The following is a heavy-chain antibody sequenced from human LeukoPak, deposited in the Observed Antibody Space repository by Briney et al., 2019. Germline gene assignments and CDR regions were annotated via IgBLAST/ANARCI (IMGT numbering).Heavy chain of an antibody. J-gene: IGHJ4*02. D-gene: IGHD3-22*01. Sequence: SETLSLTCTVSSGSISSYYWSWIRQPPGKGLEWIGNIQNSGNTNYNPSLKSRVTISVDTSKNQYSLKLSSVTATDTAFYYCARGNTWLTSKWGQGTLVIVSS. CDR1: SGSISSYY. CDR3: ARGNTWLTSK. CDR2: IQNSGNT. V-gene: IGHV4-59*08.